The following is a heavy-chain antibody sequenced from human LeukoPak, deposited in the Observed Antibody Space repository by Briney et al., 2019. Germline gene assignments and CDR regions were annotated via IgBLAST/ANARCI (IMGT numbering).Heavy chain of an antibody. CDR3: ASTNSSSWYDPDQCAFDI. CDR1: GGTFSSYA. D-gene: IGHD6-13*01. Sequence: PSASVKVSCKASGGTFSSYAISWVRQAPGQGLEWMGGIIPIFGTANYAQKFQGRVTITADESTSTAYMELSSLRSEDTAVYYCASTNSSSWYDPDQCAFDIWGQGTMVTVSS. V-gene: IGHV1-69*01. CDR2: IIPIFGTA. J-gene: IGHJ3*02.